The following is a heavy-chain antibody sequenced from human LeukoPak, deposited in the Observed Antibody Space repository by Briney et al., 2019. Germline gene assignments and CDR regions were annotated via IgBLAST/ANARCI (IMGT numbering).Heavy chain of an antibody. CDR1: GFTFSTYS. CDR2: ISGSSGTI. J-gene: IGHJ6*03. CDR3: ARRSEFGVLYYMDV. V-gene: IGHV3-48*01. Sequence: PGGSLRLSCAASGFTFSTYSRNWVRQAPGKGLEWVSYISGSSGTIYYADSVKGRFTISRDNAKNSLYLQMNSLRAEDTAVYYCARRSEFGVLYYMDVWGKGTTVTVSS. D-gene: IGHD3-16*01.